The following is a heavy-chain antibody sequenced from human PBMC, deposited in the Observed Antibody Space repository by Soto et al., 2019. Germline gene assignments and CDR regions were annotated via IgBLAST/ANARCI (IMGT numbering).Heavy chain of an antibody. J-gene: IGHJ6*02. D-gene: IGHD5-12*01. CDR2: IIPIFGTA. Sequence: QVQLVQSGAEVKKPGSSVKVSCKASGGTFSSYAISWVRQAPGQGLEWMGGIIPIFGTANYAQKFQGRVTITADESTSTAYMELSSLRSEDTAVYYCARDPRGGSHYYSYYYGMDVWGQGTTVTVSS. CDR3: ARDPRGGSHYYSYYYGMDV. CDR1: GGTFSSYA. V-gene: IGHV1-69*01.